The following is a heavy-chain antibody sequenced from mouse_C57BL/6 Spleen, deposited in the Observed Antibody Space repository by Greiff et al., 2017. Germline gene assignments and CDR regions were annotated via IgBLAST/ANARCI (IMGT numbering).Heavy chain of an antibody. J-gene: IGHJ4*01. D-gene: IGHD1-1*02. Sequence: QLKQPGAELVRPGTSVKLSCKASGYTFTSYWMHWVKQRPGQGLEWIGVIDPSDSYTNYNQKFKGKATLTVDTSSSTAYMQLSSLTSEDSAVYYCARGELWSMDYWGQGTSVTVSS. CDR3: ARGELWSMDY. CDR1: GYTFTSYW. CDR2: IDPSDSYT. V-gene: IGHV1-59*01.